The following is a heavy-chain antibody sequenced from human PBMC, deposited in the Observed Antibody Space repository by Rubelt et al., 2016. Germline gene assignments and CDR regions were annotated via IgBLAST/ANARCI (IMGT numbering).Heavy chain of an antibody. CDR2: ISYDGSHK. Sequence: QVQLVESGGGVVQPGRSLRLSCAASGFTFRSYAMHWVRQGPGKGLEWVAVISYDGSHKYYADSVKGRFTLSRDNSKNTLYLQMNSLRTEDTAVYYCARPWGYWGQGTLVTVSS. J-gene: IGHJ4*02. D-gene: IGHD7-27*01. CDR3: ARPWGY. CDR1: GFTFRSYA. V-gene: IGHV3-30*04.